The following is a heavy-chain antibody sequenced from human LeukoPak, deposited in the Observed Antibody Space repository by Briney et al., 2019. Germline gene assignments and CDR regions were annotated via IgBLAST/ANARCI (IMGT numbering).Heavy chain of an antibody. D-gene: IGHD6-13*01. CDR2: ISGSGGST. Sequence: PGGSLRLSCAASGFTFSPYAVGWVRQAPGKGLEWVPVISGSGGSTYYADSVKGRFTSSRDNSKNTLYLHMNSLRAEDTAVYYCAKDRRGSIAAAGYFDYWGQGTLVTVSS. CDR1: GFTFSPYA. CDR3: AKDRRGSIAAAGYFDY. V-gene: IGHV3-23*01. J-gene: IGHJ4*02.